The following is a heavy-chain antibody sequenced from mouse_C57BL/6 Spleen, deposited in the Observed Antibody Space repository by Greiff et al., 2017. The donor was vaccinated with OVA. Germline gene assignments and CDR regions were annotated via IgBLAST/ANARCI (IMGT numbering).Heavy chain of an antibody. CDR2: IDPENGAT. CDR3: TRYDDGSSYGVDY. J-gene: IGHJ2*01. D-gene: IGHD1-1*01. V-gene: IGHV14-4*01. CDR1: GFNIQDDY. Sequence: VQLKQSGAELVRPGASVKLSCTASGFNIQDDYMHWVKQRPEQGLEWIGWIDPENGATEYASKFQGKATITADTSSNTAYLQLSSLTSEDTAVDYCTRYDDGSSYGVDYWGQGTTLTVSS.